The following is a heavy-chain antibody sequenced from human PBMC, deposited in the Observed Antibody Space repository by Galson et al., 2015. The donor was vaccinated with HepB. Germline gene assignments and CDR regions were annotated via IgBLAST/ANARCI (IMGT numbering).Heavy chain of an antibody. CDR1: GFTFSSYW. CDR2: MNSDGSST. D-gene: IGHD3-16*01. J-gene: IGHJ4*02. V-gene: IGHV3-74*01. Sequence: SLRLSCAASGFTFSSYWMQWVRQAPGKGLVWVSRMNSDGSSTGYADSVKGRFTIFRDNAKNTLYLQMNSLRAEDTAVYYCAREFQFLGERLYDYWGQGTLVTVSS. CDR3: AREFQFLGERLYDY.